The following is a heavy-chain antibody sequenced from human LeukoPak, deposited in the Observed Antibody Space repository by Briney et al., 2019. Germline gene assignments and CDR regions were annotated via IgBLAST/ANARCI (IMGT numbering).Heavy chain of an antibody. V-gene: IGHV1-18*01. D-gene: IGHD1-26*01. J-gene: IGHJ3*02. CDR1: GGTFSSYA. CDR2: ISAYNGNT. CDR3: ARGSYFGRDAFDI. Sequence: ASVKVSCKASGGTFSSYAISWVRQAPGQGLEWMGWISAYNGNTNYAQKLQGRVTMTTDTSTSTAYMELRSLRSDDTAVYYCARGSYFGRDAFDIWGQGTMVTASS.